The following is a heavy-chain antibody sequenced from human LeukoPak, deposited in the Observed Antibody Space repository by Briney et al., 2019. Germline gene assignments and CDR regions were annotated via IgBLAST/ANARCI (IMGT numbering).Heavy chain of an antibody. V-gene: IGHV1-46*01. CDR1: GYTFTSYY. D-gene: IGHD6-19*01. J-gene: IGHJ5*02. CDR3: AREGIAVAYNNWFDP. Sequence: ASVKVSCKASGYTFTSYYMHWVRQAPGQGLEWMGIINPSGGSTSYAQKFQGRVTMIRDTSTSTVYMELSSLRSEDTAVYYCAREGIAVAYNNWFDPWGQGTLVTVSS. CDR2: INPSGGST.